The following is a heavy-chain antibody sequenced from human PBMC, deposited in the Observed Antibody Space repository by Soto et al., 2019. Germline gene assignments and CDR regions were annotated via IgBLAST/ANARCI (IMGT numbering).Heavy chain of an antibody. Sequence: SETLSLTCTVSGGSITSSSYYWGWIRQPPGKGLEWIGSIYYSGSTYYNPSLKSRVTISVDTSKNQFSLKLSSVTAADTAVYYCATQEVGGTYVYTFDPWGQGTLVTVAS. CDR3: ATQEVGGTYVYTFDP. J-gene: IGHJ5*02. CDR2: IYYSGST. CDR1: GGSITSSSYY. V-gene: IGHV4-39*01. D-gene: IGHD1-26*01.